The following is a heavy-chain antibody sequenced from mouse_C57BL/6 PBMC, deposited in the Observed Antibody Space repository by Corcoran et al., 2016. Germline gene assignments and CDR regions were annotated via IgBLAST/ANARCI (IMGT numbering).Heavy chain of an antibody. D-gene: IGHD1-1*01. CDR3: ARYYYGSSWYFDV. CDR1: GYTFTDYY. J-gene: IGHJ1*03. CDR2: INPNNGGT. V-gene: IGHV1-26*01. Sequence: EVQLQQSGPELVKPGASVKISCKASGYTFTDYYMNWVKQSHGKSLEWIGDINPNNGGTSYNQKFKGKATLTVDKSSSTAYMELRSLTSEDSAVYYCARYYYGSSWYFDVWGTGTTVTVS.